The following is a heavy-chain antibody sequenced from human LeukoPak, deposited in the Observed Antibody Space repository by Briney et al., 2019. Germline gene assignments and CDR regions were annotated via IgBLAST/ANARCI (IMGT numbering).Heavy chain of an antibody. J-gene: IGHJ3*02. D-gene: IGHD3-10*01. CDR3: ARESQHRYGSGSRAFDI. Sequence: ASVKVSCKASGYTFTGYYMHWVRQAPGQGLEWMGWSNPNSGGTNYAQKFQGRVTMTRDTSISTAYMELSRLRSDDTAVYYCARESQHRYGSGSRAFDIWGQGTMVTVSS. CDR2: SNPNSGGT. V-gene: IGHV1-2*02. CDR1: GYTFTGYY.